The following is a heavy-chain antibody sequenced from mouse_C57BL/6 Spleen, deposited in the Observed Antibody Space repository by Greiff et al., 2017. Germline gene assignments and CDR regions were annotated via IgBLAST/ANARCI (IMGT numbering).Heavy chain of an antibody. CDR1: GYAFSSSW. V-gene: IGHV1-82*01. Sequence: QVHVKQSGPELVKPGASVKISCKASGYAFSSSWMNWVKQRPGTGLEWIGRIYPGDGATNYNGKFKGKATLTADTSSSTAYMQLSSLTSEDSAVYFCARSAGLGFAYWGQGTLVTVSA. CDR2: IYPGDGAT. J-gene: IGHJ3*01. CDR3: ARSAGLGFAY. D-gene: IGHD3-3*01.